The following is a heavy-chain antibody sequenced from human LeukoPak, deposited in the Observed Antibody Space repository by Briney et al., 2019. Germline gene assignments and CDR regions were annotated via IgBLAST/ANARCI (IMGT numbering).Heavy chain of an antibody. V-gene: IGHV3-74*01. D-gene: IGHD4-23*01. CDR2: INRNGSST. J-gene: IGHJ5*02. CDR3: ARPSSSDWYLPWFAP. CDR1: GFTFSSYW. Sequence: GGSLRLSCAASGFTFSSYWMHWVRQAPGKGLVWVSRINRNGSSTSYADSVKGRFTISRDNAKNTLYLQMNSLRAEDTAVYYCARPSSSDWYLPWFAPRGERTLVTPSP.